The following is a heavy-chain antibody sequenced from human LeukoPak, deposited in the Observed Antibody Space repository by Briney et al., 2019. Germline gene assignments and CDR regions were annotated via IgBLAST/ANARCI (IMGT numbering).Heavy chain of an antibody. CDR2: INPNSGGT. V-gene: IGHV1-2*02. CDR3: ARLTGDRNWFDP. CDR1: GYTFTGYY. D-gene: IGHD7-27*01. Sequence: ASVTVSCKASGYTFTGYYMHWVRQAPGQGLEWMGWINPNSGGTNYAQKFQGRVTMTRDTSISTAYMELSRLRSDDTAVYYCARLTGDRNWFDPWGQGTLVTVSS. J-gene: IGHJ5*02.